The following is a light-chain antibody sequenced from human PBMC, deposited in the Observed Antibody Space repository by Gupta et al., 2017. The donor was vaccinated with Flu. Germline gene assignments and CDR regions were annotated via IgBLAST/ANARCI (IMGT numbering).Light chain of an antibody. CDR2: KDR. CDR1: VLAEKF. V-gene: IGLV3-27*01. CDR3: FSAANTTLRL. Sequence: SYELTQPPSVSVSPGQTASITCSGDVLAEKFARWFQQKPGQAPVVVIYKDRQRPSGIPERFSGSKSGTTVTLTISGAQVEDEADYYCFSAANTTLRLFGGGTRVTVL. J-gene: IGLJ3*02.